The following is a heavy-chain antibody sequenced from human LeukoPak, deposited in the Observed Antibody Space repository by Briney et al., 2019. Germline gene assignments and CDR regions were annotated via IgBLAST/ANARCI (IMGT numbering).Heavy chain of an antibody. J-gene: IGHJ4*02. D-gene: IGHD3-10*01. Sequence: GGSLRLSCAASGFTFSSSAMSWVRQAPGKGLEWVSSISGSGSGGSTYYADSVKGRFTISRDNSKNTLYLQMNSLRAEDTAVYYCAKGARFVLWFGELSDYWGQGTLVTVSS. V-gene: IGHV3-23*01. CDR3: AKGARFVLWFGELSDY. CDR1: GFTFSSSA. CDR2: ISGSGSGGST.